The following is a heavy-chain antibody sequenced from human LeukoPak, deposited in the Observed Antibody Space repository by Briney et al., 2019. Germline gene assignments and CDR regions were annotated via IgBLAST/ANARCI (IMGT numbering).Heavy chain of an antibody. Sequence: ASVKVPCKASGYTFTGYHLCWVRQAPGQGLEWLGWINPNSGGTIYAQKFQGRVTMTRDTSISTIYMDLRSLRSVDTAIYYCARRSSTHAFDIWGQGTMLTVSP. J-gene: IGHJ3*02. D-gene: IGHD3-10*01. V-gene: IGHV1-2*02. CDR3: ARRSSTHAFDI. CDR1: GYTFTGYH. CDR2: INPNSGGT.